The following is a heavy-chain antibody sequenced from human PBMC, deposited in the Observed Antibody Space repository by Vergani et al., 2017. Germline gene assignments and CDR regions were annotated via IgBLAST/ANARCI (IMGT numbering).Heavy chain of an antibody. CDR1: GFTFSSYD. J-gene: IGHJ3*02. CDR2: IGTAGDP. D-gene: IGHD3-10*01. CDR3: ARDQRITMVRGVITGDAFDI. Sequence: EVQLVESGGGLVQPGGSLRLSCAASGFTFSSYDMHWVRQATGKGLEWVSAIGTAGDPYYPGSVKGRFTISRENAKNSLYLQMNSLRAEDTAVYYCARDQRITMVRGVITGDAFDIWGQGTMVTVSS. V-gene: IGHV3-13*05.